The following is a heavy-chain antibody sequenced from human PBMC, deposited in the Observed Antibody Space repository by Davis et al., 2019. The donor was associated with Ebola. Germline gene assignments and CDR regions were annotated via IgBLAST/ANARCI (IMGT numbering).Heavy chain of an antibody. CDR1: GFTFDDYA. Sequence: PGGSLRLSCAASGFTFDDYAMHWVRQAPGKGLEWVSRISWNSGSMGYADSVKGRFTISRDNAKNSLYLQMNSLRAEDTALYYCAKDGLKSCSSTSCYYYYGMDVWGQGTTVTVSS. V-gene: IGHV3-9*01. CDR3: AKDGLKSCSSTSCYYYYGMDV. D-gene: IGHD2-2*01. J-gene: IGHJ6*02. CDR2: ISWNSGSM.